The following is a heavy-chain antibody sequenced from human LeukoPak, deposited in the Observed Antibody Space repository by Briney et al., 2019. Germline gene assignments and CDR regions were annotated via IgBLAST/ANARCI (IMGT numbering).Heavy chain of an antibody. CDR1: GGSISSSNW. J-gene: IGHJ4*02. CDR2: IYHSGST. CDR3: ARGGYGDYSTADY. D-gene: IGHD4-17*01. Sequence: SETLSLTCAVSGGSISSSNWWSWVRQPPGKGLEWIGEIYHSGSTNYNPSLKSRVTISVDKSKNQFSLKLSSVTAADTAVYYCARGGYGDYSTADYWGQGTLVTVSS. V-gene: IGHV4-4*02.